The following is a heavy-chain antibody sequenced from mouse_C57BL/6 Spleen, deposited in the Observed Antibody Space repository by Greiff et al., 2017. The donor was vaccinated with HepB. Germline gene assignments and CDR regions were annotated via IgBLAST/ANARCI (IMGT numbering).Heavy chain of an antibody. Sequence: QVQLQQSGAELARPGASVKLSCKASGYTFTSYGISWVKQRTGQGLEWIGEIYPRSGNTYYNEKFKGKATLTADKSSSTAYMGLRSLTSADSAVYFCAIYDGYLYAMDYWGQGTSVTVSS. CDR2: IYPRSGNT. J-gene: IGHJ4*01. V-gene: IGHV1-81*01. D-gene: IGHD2-3*01. CDR1: GYTFTSYG. CDR3: AIYDGYLYAMDY.